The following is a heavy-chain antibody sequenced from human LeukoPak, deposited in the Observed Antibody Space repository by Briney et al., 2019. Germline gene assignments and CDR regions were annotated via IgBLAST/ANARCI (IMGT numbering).Heavy chain of an antibody. J-gene: IGHJ3*02. CDR3: AGNYGDESRAFDI. CDR1: GGTFISYA. D-gene: IGHD4-17*01. V-gene: IGHV1-69*05. CDR2: IIPIFGTA. Sequence: ASVKVSCKASGGTFISYAISWVRQAPGQGLEWMGRIIPIFGTANYAQKFQGRVTITTDESTSTAYMELSSLRSEDTAVYYCAGNYGDESRAFDIWGQGTMVTVPS.